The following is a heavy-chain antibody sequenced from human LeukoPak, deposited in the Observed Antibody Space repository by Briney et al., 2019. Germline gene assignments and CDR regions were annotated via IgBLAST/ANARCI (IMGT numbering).Heavy chain of an antibody. CDR3: AKASGGAITSTFDY. CDR1: GFTFSSYA. D-gene: IGHD1-20*01. J-gene: IGHJ4*02. Sequence: GGSLRLSCAASGFTFSSYAMSWVRQAPGKGLEWVSAISVIGGSTYYADSVKCRFTISRDNSKNTLYLQMTSLRAEDTAVYFCAKASGGAITSTFDYWGQGTLVTVSS. CDR2: ISVIGGST. V-gene: IGHV3-23*01.